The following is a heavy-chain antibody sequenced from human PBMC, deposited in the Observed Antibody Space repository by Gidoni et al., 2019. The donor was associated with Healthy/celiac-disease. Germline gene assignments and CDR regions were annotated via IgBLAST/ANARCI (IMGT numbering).Heavy chain of an antibody. CDR3: ARERFVESHFDY. D-gene: IGHD3-10*01. CDR1: CVSNSSGSYY. V-gene: IGHV4-61*02. J-gene: IGHJ4*02. Sequence: QVQLQESCPGLVKPSHPLSLTCTVPCVSNSSGSYYCSWIRQPAGKGLEWIGRIYTSGSTNYNPSLKSRVTISVDTSKNQFSLKLSSVTAADTAVYYCARERFVESHFDYWGQGTLVTVSS. CDR2: IYTSGST.